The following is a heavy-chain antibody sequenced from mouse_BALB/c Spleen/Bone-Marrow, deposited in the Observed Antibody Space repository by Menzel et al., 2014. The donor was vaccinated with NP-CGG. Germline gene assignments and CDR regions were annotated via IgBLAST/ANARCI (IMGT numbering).Heavy chain of an antibody. Sequence: QVQLQQSGPELVKPGASVKISCKASGYAFXSSWMNWVKQRPGQGLEWIGRIYPGDGDTNYNGKFKGKATLTADKSSSTAYMQVSSLTSVDSAVYFCARSGSSWFAYWGQGTLVTVSA. V-gene: IGHV1-82*01. J-gene: IGHJ3*01. D-gene: IGHD1-1*01. CDR1: GYAFXSSW. CDR2: IYPGDGDT. CDR3: ARSGSSWFAY.